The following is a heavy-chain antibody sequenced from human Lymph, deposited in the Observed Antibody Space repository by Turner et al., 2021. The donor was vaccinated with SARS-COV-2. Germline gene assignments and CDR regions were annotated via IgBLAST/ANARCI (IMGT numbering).Heavy chain of an antibody. J-gene: IGHJ4*02. CDR2: FDPEDGET. V-gene: IGHV1-24*01. CDR3: ATLKSNWKILTGRYYFDF. Sequence: QVPLVQSGAEVKKPGASVKFSCKVSVYTLTELSIHWVRQAPGKGLEWMGGFDPEDGETIYAQKFQGRVTMTEDTSTDTAYMELSSLRSEDTAVYYCATLKSNWKILTGRYYFDFWGQGTLVTVSS. CDR1: VYTLTELS. D-gene: IGHD1-1*01.